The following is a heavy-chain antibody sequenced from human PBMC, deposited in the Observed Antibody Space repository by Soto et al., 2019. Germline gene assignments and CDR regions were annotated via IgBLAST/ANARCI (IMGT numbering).Heavy chain of an antibody. D-gene: IGHD3-22*01. CDR3: AREYDSSGTLGEAIDY. V-gene: IGHV4-31*03. J-gene: IGHJ4*02. CDR2: IYYSGST. Sequence: SETLSLTCTVSGGSISSGGYYWSWIRQHPGKGLEWIGYIYYSGSTYYNPSLKSRVTISVDTSKNQFSLKLSSVTAADTAVYYCAREYDSSGTLGEAIDYWGQGTLVTVSS. CDR1: GGSISSGGYY.